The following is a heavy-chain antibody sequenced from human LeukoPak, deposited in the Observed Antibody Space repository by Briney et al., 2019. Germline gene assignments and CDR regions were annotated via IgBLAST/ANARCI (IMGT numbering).Heavy chain of an antibody. Sequence: GGSLRLSCAASGFTFDDYGMSWVRQAPGKGLEWVSGINWNGGSTGYADSVKGRFTISRDNSKNTLYLQMNSLRAEDTAVYYCAKEVVVVITTPTEAGFDYWGQGTLVTVSS. CDR1: GFTFDDYG. V-gene: IGHV3-20*04. CDR3: AKEVVVVITTPTEAGFDY. CDR2: INWNGGST. J-gene: IGHJ4*02. D-gene: IGHD3-22*01.